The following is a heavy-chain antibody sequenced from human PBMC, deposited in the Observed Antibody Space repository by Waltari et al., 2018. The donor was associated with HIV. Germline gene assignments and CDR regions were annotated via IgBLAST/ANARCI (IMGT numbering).Heavy chain of an antibody. Sequence: QVELVEAGGGVVQPGTCMRIACAASGFTLSNYGMSWVRQAPGQGLDWVALISNDGRSTYYADSLKGRFTIYRDNSERTLYLQMHSLRADDTAVYYCATQASGLDLWGQGTLVTVSS. D-gene: IGHD3-3*01. CDR2: ISNDGRST. CDR1: GFTLSNYG. CDR3: ATQASGLDL. J-gene: IGHJ5*02. V-gene: IGHV3-30*04.